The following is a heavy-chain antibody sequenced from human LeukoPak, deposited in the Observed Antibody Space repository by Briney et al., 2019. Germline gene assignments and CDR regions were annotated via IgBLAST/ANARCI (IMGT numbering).Heavy chain of an antibody. J-gene: IGHJ4*02. CDR2: IYPGDSDT. D-gene: IGHD3-3*01. CDR1: GYSFTSYW. Sequence: GESLKISCKGSGYSFTSYWIGWVRQMPGKGLEWMGIIYPGDSDTRYSPSFQGQVTISADKSISTAYLQWSSLKASDTAMYYCARLLYDFWSGYYFDYWGQGTLVTVSS. V-gene: IGHV5-51*01. CDR3: ARLLYDFWSGYYFDY.